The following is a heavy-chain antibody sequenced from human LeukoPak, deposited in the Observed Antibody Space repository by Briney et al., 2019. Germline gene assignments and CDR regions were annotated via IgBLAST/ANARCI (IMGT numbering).Heavy chain of an antibody. D-gene: IGHD3-10*02. CDR2: ISDGGRAA. CDR1: GYRFSPYW. J-gene: IGHJ5*02. V-gene: IGHV3-7*03. CDR3: TRENYVPDS. Sequence: GGSLRLSCAASGYRFSPYWTSWVRQTPGKGLEWVASISDGGRAAYYGDSVRGRFTISRDDARNSLFLQMNGLRADDTAVYYCTRENYVPDSWGQGTLVTVSS.